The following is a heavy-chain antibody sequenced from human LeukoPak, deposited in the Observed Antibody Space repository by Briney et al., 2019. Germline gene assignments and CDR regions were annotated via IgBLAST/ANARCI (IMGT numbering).Heavy chain of an antibody. CDR3: ARQSAIFALHYYYMDV. CDR2: IYYSGST. D-gene: IGHD3-3*01. CDR1: GGSISSSSYY. Sequence: SETLSLTCTVSGGSISSSSYYWGWIRQPPGKGLEWIGSIYYSGSTYYNPSLKSRVTISVDTSKNQFSLKLSSVTAADTAVYYCARQSAIFALHYYYMDVWGKGTTVTVSS. V-gene: IGHV4-39*01. J-gene: IGHJ6*03.